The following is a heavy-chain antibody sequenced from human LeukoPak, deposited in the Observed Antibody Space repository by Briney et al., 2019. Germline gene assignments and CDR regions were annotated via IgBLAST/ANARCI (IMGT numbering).Heavy chain of an antibody. V-gene: IGHV3-23*01. CDR3: AKDSNTRYSSSWYPDY. CDR1: GFTFSSYA. Sequence: GGSLRLSCAASGFTFSSYAMSWVRQAPGKGLEWVSAISGSGGSTYYADSVKGRFTISRDNSKNTLYLQMNSQRAEDTAVYYCAKDSNTRYSSSWYPDYWGQGTLVTVSS. CDR2: ISGSGGST. D-gene: IGHD6-13*01. J-gene: IGHJ4*02.